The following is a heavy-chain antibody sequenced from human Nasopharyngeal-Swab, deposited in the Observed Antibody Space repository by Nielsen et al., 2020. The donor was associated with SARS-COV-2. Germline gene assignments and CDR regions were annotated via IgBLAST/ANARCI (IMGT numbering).Heavy chain of an antibody. CDR1: GFTFSSYS. Sequence: GESLKISCAASGFTFSSYSMNWVRQAPGKGLEWVSSISSSSSYIYYADSVKGRFTISRDNAKNSLYLQMNSLRAEDTAVYYCAKDYYDSSGYLEYYFDYWGQGTLVTVSS. V-gene: IGHV3-21*01. CDR3: AKDYYDSSGYLEYYFDY. J-gene: IGHJ4*02. CDR2: ISSSSSYI. D-gene: IGHD3-22*01.